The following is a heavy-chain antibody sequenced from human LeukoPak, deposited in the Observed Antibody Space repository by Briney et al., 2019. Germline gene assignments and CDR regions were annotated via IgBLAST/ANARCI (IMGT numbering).Heavy chain of an antibody. CDR2: IYSAGGT. Sequence: GSLRLSCAASGFTFSTYEVTWVRQAPGKGLEWVSLIYSAGGTYYTDSVKGRFTISRHSSKNTLYLQMNSLRGEDTAVYYCARFLGRITISGVVPYGMDVWGQGTTVTVSS. CDR3: ARFLGRITISGVVPYGMDV. CDR1: GFTFSTYE. J-gene: IGHJ6*02. V-gene: IGHV3-53*04. D-gene: IGHD3-3*01.